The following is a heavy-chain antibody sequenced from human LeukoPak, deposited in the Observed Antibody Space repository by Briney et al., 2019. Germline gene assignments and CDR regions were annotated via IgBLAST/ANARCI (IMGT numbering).Heavy chain of an antibody. J-gene: IGHJ5*02. D-gene: IGHD3-10*01. CDR2: ISGSGGST. Sequence: GGSLRLSCAASGFTFSSYAMSWVRQAPGKGLESVSIISGSGGSTYYADSVKGRFTISRDNYKNTLYLQMNSLRAEDTAVYYCAKDLMVRRSNWFDPWGQGTLVTVSS. CDR3: AKDLMVRRSNWFDP. V-gene: IGHV3-23*01. CDR1: GFTFSSYA.